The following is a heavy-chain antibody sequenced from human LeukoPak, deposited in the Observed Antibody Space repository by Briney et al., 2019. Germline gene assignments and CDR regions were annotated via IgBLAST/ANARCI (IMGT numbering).Heavy chain of an antibody. J-gene: IGHJ4*02. Sequence: SQTLSLTCAISGDSVSSKSASWNWIWQSPSRGLEWLGRTFYRSKWFNDYALSVKSRITINPETSKNQFSLHLTSVTPDDTAVYYCARGTGSLDHWGQGTLVTVSS. CDR2: TFYRSKWFN. CDR1: GDSVSSKSAS. D-gene: IGHD1-26*01. CDR3: ARGTGSLDH. V-gene: IGHV6-1*01.